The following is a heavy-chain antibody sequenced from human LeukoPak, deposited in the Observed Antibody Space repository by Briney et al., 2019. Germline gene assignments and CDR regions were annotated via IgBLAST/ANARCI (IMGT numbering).Heavy chain of an antibody. D-gene: IGHD4-17*01. J-gene: IGHJ5*02. CDR2: TYYRSKWYN. V-gene: IGHV6-1*01. Sequence: SQTLSLTCAISGDSVSSNSAAWNWITQSPSRGLEWLGRTYYRSKWYNDYAVSAKSRITINPDTSKNQFSLQLNSVTPEDTAVYYCARDDYGDHNWFGPWGQGTLVTVSS. CDR1: GDSVSSNSAA. CDR3: ARDDYGDHNWFGP.